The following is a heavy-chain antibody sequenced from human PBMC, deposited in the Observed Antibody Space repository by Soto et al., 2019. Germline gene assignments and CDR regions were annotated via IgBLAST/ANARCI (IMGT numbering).Heavy chain of an antibody. Sequence: GGSLRLSCAASGFSFSNAWMSWVRQLPGKGLEWVGHIKSKTDGGTADYAAPVKGRPTISRDDSKNTLYLQMNSLKTEDTAMFYCTTLNYGVDVWGQGTTVTVSS. CDR2: IKSKTDGGTA. V-gene: IGHV3-15*01. CDR1: GFSFSNAW. J-gene: IGHJ6*02. CDR3: TTLNYGVDV.